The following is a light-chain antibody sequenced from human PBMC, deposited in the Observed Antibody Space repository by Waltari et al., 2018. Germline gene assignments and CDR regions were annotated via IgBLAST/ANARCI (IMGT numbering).Light chain of an antibody. CDR2: AAS. Sequence: DIQMTQSPSSLSASVGDRPTITCRPSQCISTFLNWYQQKEGRAPKLLIYAASTLQRGVPSRFSGSGAGSDFTLTISSLQPEDSATYHCQESVSTPKGTFGPGTKVEIK. V-gene: IGKV1-39*01. CDR3: QESVSTPKGT. J-gene: IGKJ3*01. CDR1: QCISTF.